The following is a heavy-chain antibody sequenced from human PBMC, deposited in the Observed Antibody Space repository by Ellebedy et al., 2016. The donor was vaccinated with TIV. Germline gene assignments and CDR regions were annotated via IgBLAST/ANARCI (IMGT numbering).Heavy chain of an antibody. CDR2: INSDGSTT. D-gene: IGHD2-15*01. CDR3: ARGGYDHAFDI. Sequence: GESLKISXAAFGFTFNDAWMHWVRQAPGKGLVWVSRINSDGSTTIYADSVNGRFTISRDNAKNTLYLQMNSLRAEDTAVYYCARGGYDHAFDIWGQGTTVTVSS. V-gene: IGHV3-74*01. J-gene: IGHJ3*02. CDR1: GFTFNDAW.